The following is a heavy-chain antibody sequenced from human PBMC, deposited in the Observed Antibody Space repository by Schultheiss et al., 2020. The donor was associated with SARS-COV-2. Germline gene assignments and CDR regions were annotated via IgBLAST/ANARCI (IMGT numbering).Heavy chain of an antibody. CDR3: ARGQLDYYYYYGMDV. V-gene: IGHV3-21*01. J-gene: IGHJ6*02. CDR1: GFTFSSYS. Sequence: GGSLRLSCAASGFTFSSYSMNWVRQAPGKGLEWVSSISSSSSYIYYADSVKGRFTISRDNAKNSLYLQMNSLRAEDTAVYYCARGQLDYYYYYGMDVWGQGTTVTVSS. D-gene: IGHD6-6*01. CDR2: ISSSSSYI.